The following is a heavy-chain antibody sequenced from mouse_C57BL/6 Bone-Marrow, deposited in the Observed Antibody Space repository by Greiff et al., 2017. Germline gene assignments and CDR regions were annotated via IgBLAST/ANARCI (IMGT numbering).Heavy chain of an antibody. V-gene: IGHV5-9-1*02. CDR3: TRDQGVDWYFDV. J-gene: IGHJ1*03. D-gene: IGHD3-2*02. CDR1: GFTFSSYA. CDR2: ISSGGDYI. Sequence: EVQGVESGEGLVKPGGSLKLSCAASGFTFSSYAMSWVRQTPEKRLEWVAYISSGGDYIYYADTVKGRFTISRDNARNTLYLQMSSLKSEDTAMYYCTRDQGVDWYFDVWGTGTTVTVSS.